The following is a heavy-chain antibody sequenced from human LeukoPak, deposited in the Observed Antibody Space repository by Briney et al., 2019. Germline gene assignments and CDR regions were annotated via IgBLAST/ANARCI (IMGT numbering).Heavy chain of an antibody. CDR2: IYYSGST. D-gene: IGHD2-21*01. V-gene: IGHV4-39*01. CDR1: GGSISSSSYY. Sequence: SETLSLTCTVSGGSISSSSYYWGWIRQPPGKGLEWIGSIYYSGSTYYNPSLKSRVTISVDTSKNQFSLKLSSVTAADTAVYYCARLGDGYELDYWGQGTLVTVSS. CDR3: ARLGDGYELDY. J-gene: IGHJ4*02.